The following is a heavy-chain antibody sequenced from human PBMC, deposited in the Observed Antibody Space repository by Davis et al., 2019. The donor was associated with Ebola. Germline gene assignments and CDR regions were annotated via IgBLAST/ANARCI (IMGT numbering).Heavy chain of an antibody. J-gene: IGHJ3*02. CDR3: ASVVVVAATPDDAFDI. V-gene: IGHV4-34*01. Sequence: PSETLSLTCAVYGGSFSGYYWSWIRQPPGKGLEWIGEINHSGSTNYNPSLKSRVTISVDTSKNQFSLKLSSVTAADTAVYYCASVVVVAATPDDAFDIWGQGTMVTVSS. CDR1: GGSFSGYY. CDR2: INHSGST. D-gene: IGHD2-15*01.